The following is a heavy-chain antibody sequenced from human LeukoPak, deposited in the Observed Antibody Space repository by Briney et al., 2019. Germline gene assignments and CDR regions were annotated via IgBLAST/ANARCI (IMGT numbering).Heavy chain of an antibody. CDR1: GGSISSYY. CDR2: IYYSGST. V-gene: IGHV4-59*01. CDR3: ARESPGESYFDY. J-gene: IGHJ4*02. Sequence: SETLSLTCTVSGGSISSYYWSWIRQPPGKGLEWIGYIYYSGSTNYNPSLKSRVTISVDKSKKKFSQKRNSVTAADTAVYYCARESPGESYFDYWGQGTLVTVSS. D-gene: IGHD3-10*01.